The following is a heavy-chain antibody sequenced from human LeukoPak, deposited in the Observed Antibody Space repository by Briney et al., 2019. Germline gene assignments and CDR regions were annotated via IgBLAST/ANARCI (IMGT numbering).Heavy chain of an antibody. D-gene: IGHD2-8*02. J-gene: IGHJ6*03. CDR1: GGTFSSYA. CDR3: ARDRGSGGYYYYMDV. V-gene: IGHV1-69*06. Sequence: GASVKVSCKASGGTFSSYAISWVRQAPGQGLEWMGEIIPIFGTANYAQKFQGRVTITADKSTSTAYMELSSLRSEDTAVYYCARDRGSGGYYYYMDVWGKGTTVTVSS. CDR2: IIPIFGTA.